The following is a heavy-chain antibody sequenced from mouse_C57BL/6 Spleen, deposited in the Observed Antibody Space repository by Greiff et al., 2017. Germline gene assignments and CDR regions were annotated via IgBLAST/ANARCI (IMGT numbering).Heavy chain of an antibody. V-gene: IGHV1-15*01. J-gene: IGHJ3*01. CDR1: GYTFTDYE. CDR3: TSEPPDDGYSWFAY. CDR2: IDPETGGT. Sequence: QVQLQQSGAELVRPGASVTLSCKASGYTFTDYEMHWVKQTPVHGLEWIGAIDPETGGTAYNQKFKGKAILTADKSSSTAYMELRSLTSEDSAVYYCTSEPPDDGYSWFAYWGQGTLVTVSA. D-gene: IGHD2-3*01.